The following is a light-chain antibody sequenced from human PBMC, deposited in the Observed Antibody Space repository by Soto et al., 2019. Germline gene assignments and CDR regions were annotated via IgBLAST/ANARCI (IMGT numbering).Light chain of an antibody. J-gene: IGKJ2*01. CDR1: RSVLHSSNNQNY. Sequence: DIVMTQSPDSLAVSLGERATINCKSSRSVLHSSNNQNYLAWYQQKPRQSPKLLIYWASTRESGVPDRFSGRGSGTDFTLTIIDLQAEDVAVYYCQQYYSAPYTFGQGSQVEIK. V-gene: IGKV4-1*01. CDR2: WAS. CDR3: QQYYSAPYT.